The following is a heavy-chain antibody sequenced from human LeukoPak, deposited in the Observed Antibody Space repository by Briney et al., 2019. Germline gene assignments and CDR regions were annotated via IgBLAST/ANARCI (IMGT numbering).Heavy chain of an antibody. V-gene: IGHV1-18*01. J-gene: IGHJ6*03. CDR3: ARVYSSSWWDSFDNCYYYVDV. CDR1: GYTFTSYG. Sequence: ASVKVSCKASGYTFTSYGISWVRQAPGQGLEWMGWISAYNGNTNYAQKLQGRVTMTTDTSTSTAYMELRSLRSDDTAVYYCARVYSSSWWDSFDNCYYYVDVWGKGTTVTVSS. D-gene: IGHD6-13*01. CDR2: ISAYNGNT.